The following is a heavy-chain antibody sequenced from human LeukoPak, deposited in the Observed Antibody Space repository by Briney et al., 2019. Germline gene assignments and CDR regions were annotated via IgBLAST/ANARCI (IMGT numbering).Heavy chain of an antibody. CDR1: GFTFSNAW. Sequence: PGGSLRLSCVASGFTFSNAWMSWVRQTPRKRLEWVGRIKSKTDGGTTDYAAPVKGRFTISRDDSKNTLYLQMNSLKTEDTAVYYCTTDDSSGWYRWFDPWGQGTLVTVSS. CDR3: TTDDSSGWYRWFDP. J-gene: IGHJ5*02. V-gene: IGHV3-15*01. CDR2: IKSKTDGGTT. D-gene: IGHD6-19*01.